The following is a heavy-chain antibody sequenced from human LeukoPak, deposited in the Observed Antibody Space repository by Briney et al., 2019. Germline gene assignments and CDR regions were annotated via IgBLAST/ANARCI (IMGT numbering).Heavy chain of an antibody. CDR3: ATVYCGGDCYPAEYFQH. D-gene: IGHD2-21*01. CDR1: GYTFTDYY. CDR2: VDPEDGET. J-gene: IGHJ1*01. V-gene: IGHV1-69-2*01. Sequence: ASVKVSCKVSGYTFTDYYMHWVQQAPGKGLEWMGLVDPEDGETIYAEKFQGRVTITADTSTDTAYMELSSLGSEDTAVYYCATVYCGGDCYPAEYFQHWGQGTLVTVST.